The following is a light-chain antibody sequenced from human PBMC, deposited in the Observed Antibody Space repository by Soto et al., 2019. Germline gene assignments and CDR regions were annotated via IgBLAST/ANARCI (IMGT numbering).Light chain of an antibody. V-gene: IGKV3-15*01. CDR1: QRVGTY. CDR3: QQYNYWPRT. CDR2: GAS. J-gene: IGKJ1*01. Sequence: EIVMTQSPATLSVSPGERATLSCRASQRVGTYLAWYQQKPGQAPRLLIYGASIRAAGISPMFSGGGSGTEFTLTISSLQSEEVAVDYCQQYNYWPRTFGQGTKVVIK.